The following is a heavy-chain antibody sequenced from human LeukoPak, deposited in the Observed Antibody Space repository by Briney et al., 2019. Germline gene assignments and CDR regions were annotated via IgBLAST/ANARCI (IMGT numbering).Heavy chain of an antibody. J-gene: IGHJ4*02. CDR1: GFTFSSYS. CDR2: ISSSSSYI. Sequence: PGGSLRLSCAASGFTFSSYSMNWVRQAPGKGLEWVSSISSSSSYIYYADSVKGRFTISRDNAKNSLYLQMNSLRAEDTAVYYCASRYDYVWGSYPPGDYWGQGTLVTVSS. D-gene: IGHD3-16*02. CDR3: ASRYDYVWGSYPPGDY. V-gene: IGHV3-21*01.